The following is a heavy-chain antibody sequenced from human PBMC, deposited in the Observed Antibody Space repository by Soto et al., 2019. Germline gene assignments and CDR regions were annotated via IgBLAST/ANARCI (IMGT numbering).Heavy chain of an antibody. V-gene: IGHV1-69*06. CDR1: GGTFSSYA. J-gene: IGHJ3*02. CDR2: IIPIFGTA. CDR3: PRVRCSGGSCYPNDAFDI. D-gene: IGHD2-15*01. Sequence: QVQLVQSGAEVKKPGSSVRVSCKASGGTFSSYAISWVRQAPGQGLEWMGGIIPIFGTANYAQKFQGRVTITADKSTSTAYMELSSLRSEDTAVYYCPRVRCSGGSCYPNDAFDIWGQGTMVTVSS.